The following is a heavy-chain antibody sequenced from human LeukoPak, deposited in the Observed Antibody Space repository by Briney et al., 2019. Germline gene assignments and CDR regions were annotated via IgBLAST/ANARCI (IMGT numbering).Heavy chain of an antibody. CDR3: ASGRQLGY. V-gene: IGHV3-7*01. D-gene: IGHD6-13*01. CDR1: GFTFSNYW. CDR2: IKQDGSEK. J-gene: IGHJ4*02. Sequence: PGGSLRLSCAASGFTFSNYWMSWVRQAPGKGLEWVANIKQDGSEKYYVDSVKGRFTISRDNDENSLYLQMNSLRAEDAAVYYCASGRQLGYWGQGTLVTVSS.